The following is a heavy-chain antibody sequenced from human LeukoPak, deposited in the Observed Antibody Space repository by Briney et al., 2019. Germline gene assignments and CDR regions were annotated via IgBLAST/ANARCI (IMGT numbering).Heavy chain of an antibody. CDR1: GFSVGSHY. CDR3: AKLPIY. CDR2: SST. D-gene: IGHD4-23*01. V-gene: IGHV3-66*02. J-gene: IGHJ4*02. Sequence: GGSLRLSCAASGFSVGSHYMTWVRQAPGQGLEWVSVSSTYYADSVEGRFTISRDNTKDTLYLQMNSLRPEDTAVYYCAKLPIYWGQGALVTVSS.